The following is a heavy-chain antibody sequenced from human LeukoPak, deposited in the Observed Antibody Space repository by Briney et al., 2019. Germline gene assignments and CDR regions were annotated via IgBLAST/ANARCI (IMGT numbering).Heavy chain of an antibody. Sequence: GESLKISCKGSGXSFISYCIGWVRQMPGKGLEWMGIIHPGDSDTRYSPSFQGQVTISADKSISTAYLQWSSLKASDTAMYYCARSPYYDSSGYEETYFDYWGKGTLVTVSS. D-gene: IGHD3-22*01. CDR2: IHPGDSDT. V-gene: IGHV5-51*01. CDR3: ARSPYYDSSGYEETYFDY. J-gene: IGHJ4*02. CDR1: GXSFISYC.